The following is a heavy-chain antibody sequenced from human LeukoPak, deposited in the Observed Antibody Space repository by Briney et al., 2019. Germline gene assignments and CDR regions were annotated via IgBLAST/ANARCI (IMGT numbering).Heavy chain of an antibody. D-gene: IGHD2-2*01. V-gene: IGHV3-7*04. CDR2: IKQDGSDK. CDR1: GFTFSGYW. Sequence: GGSLRLACVASGFTFSGYWNTWDRQAPRKGLEWVANIKQDGSDKYNMDSVKGRFTISKDNTKNSLYLQMNSLRVEDTAVFYCARGRFCSTTACPVFDYWGQGTLVTVSS. CDR3: ARGRFCSTTACPVFDY. J-gene: IGHJ4*02.